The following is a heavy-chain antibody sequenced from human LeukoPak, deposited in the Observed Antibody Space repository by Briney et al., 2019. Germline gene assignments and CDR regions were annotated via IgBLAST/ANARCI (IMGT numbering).Heavy chain of an antibody. CDR3: AKDLRVQWLALDY. J-gene: IGHJ4*02. Sequence: PGGSLRLSCAASGFTFSSYAMSWVRQAPGKGLEWVSAISGSGGSTYYADSVKGRFTISRDNSKNTLYLQMNSPRAEDTAVYYCAKDLRVQWLALDYWGQGTLVTVSS. V-gene: IGHV3-23*01. CDR1: GFTFSSYA. CDR2: ISGSGGST. D-gene: IGHD6-19*01.